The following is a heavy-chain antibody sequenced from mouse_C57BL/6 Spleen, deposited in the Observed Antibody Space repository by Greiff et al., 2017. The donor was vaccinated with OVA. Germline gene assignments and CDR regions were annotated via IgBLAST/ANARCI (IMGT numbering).Heavy chain of an antibody. CDR1: GYAFSSSW. CDR3: ARFYGNSYYYAMDY. J-gene: IGHJ4*01. V-gene: IGHV1-82*01. D-gene: IGHD2-1*01. Sequence: VQLQQSGPELVKPGASVKISCKASGYAFSSSWMNWVKQRPGKGLEWIGRIYPGDGDTNYNGKFKGKATLTADKSSSTASMQLSSLTSEDSAVYFCARFYGNSYYYAMDYWGQGTSVTVSS. CDR2: IYPGDGDT.